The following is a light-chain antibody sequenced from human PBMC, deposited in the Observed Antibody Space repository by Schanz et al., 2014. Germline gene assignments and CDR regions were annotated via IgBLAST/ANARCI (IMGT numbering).Light chain of an antibody. V-gene: IGLV2-14*03. Sequence: QSVLTQPASVSGSPGQSITISCTGTSSDIGTYNYVSWYQHHPGKAPKLMIFDVSHRPSGVSNRFSGSKSGNTASLTISGLQDEDEGDYYCCGYRDNYIWVFGGGTKVTV. J-gene: IGLJ3*02. CDR3: CGYRDNYIWV. CDR2: DVS. CDR1: SSDIGTYNY.